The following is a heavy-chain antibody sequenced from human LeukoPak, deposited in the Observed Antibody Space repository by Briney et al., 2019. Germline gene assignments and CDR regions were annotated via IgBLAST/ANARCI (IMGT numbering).Heavy chain of an antibody. D-gene: IGHD4-17*01. V-gene: IGHV3-7*01. CDR2: IKQGGTEK. Sequence: GGSLRLSCEASGFTFSSYGMSWVRQAPGTGLEWVATIKQGGTEKYFVDSVKGRFTISRDDAKNSLYLQMNSLRAEDTAVYYCARDLKRTTVFDYWGQGTLVTVSS. CDR3: ARDLKRTTVFDY. J-gene: IGHJ4*02. CDR1: GFTFSSYG.